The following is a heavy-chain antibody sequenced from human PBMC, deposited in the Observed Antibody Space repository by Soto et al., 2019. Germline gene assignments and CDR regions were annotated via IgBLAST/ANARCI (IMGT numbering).Heavy chain of an antibody. Sequence: SETPSLTCTVSGGSISSGDYYWSWIRQPPGKGLEWIGYIYYSGSTYYNPSLKSRVTISVDTSKNQFSLKLSSVTAADTAVYYCAGVDTAMVLGYWGQGTLVTVSS. D-gene: IGHD5-18*01. CDR2: IYYSGST. J-gene: IGHJ4*02. V-gene: IGHV4-30-4*01. CDR3: AGVDTAMVLGY. CDR1: GGSISSGDYY.